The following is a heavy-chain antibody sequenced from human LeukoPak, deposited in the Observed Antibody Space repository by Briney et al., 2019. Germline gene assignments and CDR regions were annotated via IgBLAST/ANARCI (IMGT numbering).Heavy chain of an antibody. Sequence: SETLSLTCTVSGGSISSTTHYWGWIRQPPGKGLEWIGSIYYSGTTYYNLSLKSRVTISIDTSKNQFSLKLSSVTAADTAVYYCALHYDILTAGAFDIWGQGTMVTVSS. CDR1: GGSISSTTHY. CDR2: IYYSGTT. CDR3: ALHYDILTAGAFDI. J-gene: IGHJ3*02. D-gene: IGHD3-9*01. V-gene: IGHV4-39*07.